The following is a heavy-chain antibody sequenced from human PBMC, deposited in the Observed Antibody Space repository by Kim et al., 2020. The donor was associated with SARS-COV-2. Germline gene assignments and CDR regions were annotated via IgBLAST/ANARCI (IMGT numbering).Heavy chain of an antibody. CDR2: YDGNNK. D-gene: IGHD6-13*01. J-gene: IGHJ4*02. V-gene: IGHV3-33*01. CDR3: VSLSRSL. Sequence: YDGNNKYYADSVKCRFTVSRDNSNITLSLQMNSLRAEDTAVYYCVSLSRSLWGQGTLVTVSS.